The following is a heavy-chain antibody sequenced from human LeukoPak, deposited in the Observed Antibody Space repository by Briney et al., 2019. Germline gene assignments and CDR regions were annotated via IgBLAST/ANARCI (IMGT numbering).Heavy chain of an antibody. CDR3: AKDTVRLARGFFDY. Sequence: PGGSLRLSCAGSGFTFRSHSMTWVRQAPGKGLEWISYISGSSSTIHYADSVKGRFTISRDNSKNTLYLQMNSLRAEDTAVYYCAKDTVRLARGFFDYWGQGTLVTVSS. CDR1: GFTFRSHS. J-gene: IGHJ4*02. V-gene: IGHV3-48*01. D-gene: IGHD3-10*02. CDR2: ISGSSSTI.